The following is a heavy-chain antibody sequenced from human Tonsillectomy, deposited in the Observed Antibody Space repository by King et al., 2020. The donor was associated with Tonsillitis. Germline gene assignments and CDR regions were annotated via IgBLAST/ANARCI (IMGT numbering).Heavy chain of an antibody. D-gene: IGHD6-19*01. CDR2: IYPGDSDT. CDR3: ARQSIAVAGDFDY. V-gene: IGHV5-51*01. J-gene: IGHJ4*02. CDR1: GYSFTNYW. Sequence: VQLVESEAEVRKPGESLKISCKGSGYSFTNYWIGWVRQMPGKGLEWMGIIYPGDSDTRYSPSFQGQVTISADKSIMTAYLQWSSLKASDTAMYYCARQSIAVAGDFDYWGQGTLVTVSS.